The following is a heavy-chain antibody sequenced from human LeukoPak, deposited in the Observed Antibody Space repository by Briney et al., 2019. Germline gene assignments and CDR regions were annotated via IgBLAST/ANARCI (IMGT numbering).Heavy chain of an antibody. CDR1: GFTVSSNY. Sequence: PGGSLRLSCAASGFTVSSNYMSWVRQAPGKGLEWVSVIYSGGSTYYADSVKGRFTISRDNSKTTLYLQMNSLGAEDTAVSYCAKGGYTAMVDWGQGTLVTVSS. J-gene: IGHJ4*02. D-gene: IGHD5-18*01. V-gene: IGHV3-66*01. CDR2: IYSGGST. CDR3: AKGGYTAMVD.